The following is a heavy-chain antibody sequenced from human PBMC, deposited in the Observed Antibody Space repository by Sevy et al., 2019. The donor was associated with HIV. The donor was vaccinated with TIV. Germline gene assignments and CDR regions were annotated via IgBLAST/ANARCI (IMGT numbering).Heavy chain of an antibody. CDR1: GFTFGDFA. CDR3: AKDRAASGPGWYFDL. Sequence: GGSLRLSCAASGFTFGDFAMHWVRQSPGKGLEWVSGINWNSGRTEYADSVKGRFTISRHNTKDSLYLQMHSLRHEDTAFYYCAKDRAASGPGWYFDLWGRGTLVTVSS. CDR2: INWNSGRT. V-gene: IGHV3-9*01. J-gene: IGHJ2*01. D-gene: IGHD6-13*01.